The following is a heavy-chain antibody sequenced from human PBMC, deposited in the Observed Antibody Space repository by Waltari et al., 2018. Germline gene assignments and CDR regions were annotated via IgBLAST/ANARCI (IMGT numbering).Heavy chain of an antibody. CDR3: AKDRGAAVDHDY. J-gene: IGHJ4*02. V-gene: IGHV3-23*01. Sequence: EVQLLESGGGLVQPGGSLRLSCAASGFTFSSYAMSWVRQAPGKGLEWVSAISCSGGSTYDADSVKGRFTISRDNSKNTLYLQINSLRAEDTAVYYCAKDRGAAVDHDYWGQGTLVTVSS. CDR2: ISCSGGST. D-gene: IGHD6-13*01. CDR1: GFTFSSYA.